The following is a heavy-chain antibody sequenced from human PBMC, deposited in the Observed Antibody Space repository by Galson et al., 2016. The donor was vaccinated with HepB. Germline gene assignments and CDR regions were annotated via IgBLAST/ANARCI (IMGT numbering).Heavy chain of an antibody. V-gene: IGHV1-69*13. Sequence: SVKVSCKASGGTFTSYAISWVRQAPGQGLEWMGGIIPIFGTSNYAQKFQGRVTITADESTSTAYMGLSSLRSEDTAVYYSARVRDGYNHYYYYGMDVWGQGTTVTVSS. CDR2: IIPIFGTS. CDR3: ARVRDGYNHYYYYGMDV. D-gene: IGHD5-24*01. J-gene: IGHJ6*02. CDR1: GGTFTSYA.